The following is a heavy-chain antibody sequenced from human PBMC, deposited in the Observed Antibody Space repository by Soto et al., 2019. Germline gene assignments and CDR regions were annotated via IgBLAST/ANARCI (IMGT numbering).Heavy chain of an antibody. J-gene: IGHJ4*02. CDR2: INYNGDTT. CDR1: GFIFSSYT. D-gene: IGHD1-26*01. CDR3: VRDYLFSLDY. Sequence: GGSLRLSCAASGFIFSSYTMNWVRQAPGKGLEWVSYINYNGDTTHYADALKGRFTISRDNAKNSLYLQMSSLRDEDTAVYYCVRDYLFSLDYWGQGTLVTVSS. V-gene: IGHV3-48*02.